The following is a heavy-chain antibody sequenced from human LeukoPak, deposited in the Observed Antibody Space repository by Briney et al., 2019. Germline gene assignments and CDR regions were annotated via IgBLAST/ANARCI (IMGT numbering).Heavy chain of an antibody. J-gene: IGHJ5*02. Sequence: PSETLSLTCTVSVGSISSYYWSWIRQPPGKGREWIGYIYYSGSTNYNPPLKSRVTISVDTSKNQYSLKLSSVTAAGTAVYYCARSYYDILTGYYPYNWSDPWGQGTLVTVSS. V-gene: IGHV4-59*08. CDR1: VGSISSYY. D-gene: IGHD3-9*01. CDR2: IYYSGST. CDR3: ARSYYDILTGYYPYNWSDP.